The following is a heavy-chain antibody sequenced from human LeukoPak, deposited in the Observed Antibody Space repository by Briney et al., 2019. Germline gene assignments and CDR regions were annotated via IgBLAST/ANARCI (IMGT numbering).Heavy chain of an antibody. CDR2: ILYGGSNK. CDR3: AKGRDTYQYGMDV. CDR1: GFTFSRYA. Sequence: PGGSLRLSCAASGFTFSRYAMQWVRQAPGKGLEWVAFILYGGSNKYYADSVKGRFTISRDNSKNTLYLQMNSLTAEDTAVYYCAKGRDTYQYGMDVWGQGTTVTVSS. V-gene: IGHV3-30*02. J-gene: IGHJ6*02.